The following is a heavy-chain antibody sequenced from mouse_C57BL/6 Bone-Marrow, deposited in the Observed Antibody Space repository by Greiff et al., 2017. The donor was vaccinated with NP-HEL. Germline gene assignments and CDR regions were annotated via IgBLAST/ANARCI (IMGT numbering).Heavy chain of an antibody. CDR1: GFTFSSYA. CDR3: TREGGIVTFDC. J-gene: IGHJ2*01. V-gene: IGHV5-9-1*02. D-gene: IGHD2-5*01. Sequence: VQLKESGEGLVKPGGSLKLSCAASGFTFSSYAMSWVRQTPEKRLEWVAYISSGGDYIYYADTVKGRFTISRDNARNTLYLQMSSLKSEDTAMYYCTREGGIVTFDCCGQGTTLTVSS. CDR2: ISSGGDYI.